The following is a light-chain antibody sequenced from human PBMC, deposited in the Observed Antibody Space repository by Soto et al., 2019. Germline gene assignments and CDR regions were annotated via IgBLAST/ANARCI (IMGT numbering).Light chain of an antibody. CDR2: GIT. V-gene: IGLV2-14*02. J-gene: IGLJ2*01. Sequence: QSALTQPASVSGSPGQSITISCTGTSSDVGSYNLVSWYQQHPGKAPKLMIYGITNRPSGVSSRFSGSRSGNTASLTISGLQSDDEADYYCMSPTASITWIFGGGTKLTVL. CDR1: SSDVGSYNL. CDR3: MSPTASITWI.